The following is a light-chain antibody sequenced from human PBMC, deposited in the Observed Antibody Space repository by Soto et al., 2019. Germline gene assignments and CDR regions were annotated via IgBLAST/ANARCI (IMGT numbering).Light chain of an antibody. Sequence: EIVLTQSPATLSLSPGARATLSCRDSQSVSSYLAWYQQKPGQAPRLLIYDASNRATGIPARFSGSGSGTDFTLTISSLEPEDFAVYYCQQRSNWPPWTFGQGTKVEIK. CDR3: QQRSNWPPWT. CDR2: DAS. V-gene: IGKV3-11*01. J-gene: IGKJ1*01. CDR1: QSVSSY.